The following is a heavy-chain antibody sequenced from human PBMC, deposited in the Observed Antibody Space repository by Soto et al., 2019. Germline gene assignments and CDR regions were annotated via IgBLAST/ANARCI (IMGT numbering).Heavy chain of an antibody. D-gene: IGHD1-26*01. V-gene: IGHV3-23*01. Sequence: EVQLLESGGGLVQPGGSLRLSCAASGFTFSTYAMSWVRQTPGKGLEWVSGIGGGDDDRYYADSVKGRFTISRDNSKNTVFLQMSSLSAEDTARYYWAKDRESYNTVWDPFDFGGQGTVVTGSS. CDR1: GFTFSTYA. J-gene: IGHJ3*01. CDR3: AKDRESYNTVWDPFDF. CDR2: IGGGDDDR.